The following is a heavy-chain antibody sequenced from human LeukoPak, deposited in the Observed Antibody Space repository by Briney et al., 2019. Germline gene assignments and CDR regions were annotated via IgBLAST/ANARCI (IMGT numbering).Heavy chain of an antibody. Sequence: GGSLRLSCAASGFTFDDYAMHWVRQAPGKGLEWVSGISWNSGSIGYADSVKGRFTISRDNAKNSLYLQMNSLRAEDTAVYYCARLRRYGYYYNGMDVWGQGTTVSVSS. J-gene: IGHJ6*02. CDR1: GFTFDDYA. CDR2: ISWNSGSI. CDR3: ARLRRYGYYYNGMDV. D-gene: IGHD3-16*01. V-gene: IGHV3-9*01.